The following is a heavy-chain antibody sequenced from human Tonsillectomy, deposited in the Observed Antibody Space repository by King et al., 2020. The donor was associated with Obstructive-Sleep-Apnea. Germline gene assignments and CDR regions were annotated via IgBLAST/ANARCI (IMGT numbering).Heavy chain of an antibody. CDR1: GFTFSDYY. D-gene: IGHD6-13*01. V-gene: IGHV3-11*01. Sequence: VQLVESGGDLVKPGGSLRLSCAASGFTFSDYYMSWIRQAPGKGLEWVSYISSSVTTIYYADSVKGRFTISRDNAKNSLYLQMISLRAEDTAVYSCARFRIAAAPWDWYFDLWGRGTLVTVSS. CDR3: ARFRIAAAPWDWYFDL. CDR2: ISSSVTTI. J-gene: IGHJ2*01.